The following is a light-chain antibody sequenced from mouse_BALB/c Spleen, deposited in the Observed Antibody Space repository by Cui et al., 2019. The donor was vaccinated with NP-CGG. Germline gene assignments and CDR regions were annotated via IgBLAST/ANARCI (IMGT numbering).Light chain of an antibody. V-gene: IGLV1*01. CDR1: TGAVKTNNY. Sequence: QAVVTQESALPTSPGETVTLTCRPSTGAVKTNNYANWVQEKPDHLFTGLIGGTNNRAPGVPARFSGSLIGDKAALTITGAQTEDEAIYFCALWYSNHWVFGGGTKLTVL. CDR2: GTN. J-gene: IGLJ1*01. CDR3: ALWYSNHWV.